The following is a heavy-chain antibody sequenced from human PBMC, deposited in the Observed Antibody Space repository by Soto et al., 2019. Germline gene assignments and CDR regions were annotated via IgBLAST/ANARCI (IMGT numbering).Heavy chain of an antibody. CDR2: IYHSGDT. CDR1: GGSIRSYY. J-gene: IGHJ4*02. Sequence: SETLSLTCTVSGGSIRSYYWSWIRQPPGKGLEWIGYIYHSGDTNYNPSLKSRVTISVDTSKNQFSLKLSSVTAADTAVYYCGRRYYDSSGYFRFDYWGQGALVTVSS. V-gene: IGHV4-59*01. CDR3: GRRYYDSSGYFRFDY. D-gene: IGHD3-22*01.